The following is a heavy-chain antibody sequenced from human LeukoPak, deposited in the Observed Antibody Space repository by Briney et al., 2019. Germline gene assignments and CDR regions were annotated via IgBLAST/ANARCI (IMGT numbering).Heavy chain of an antibody. D-gene: IGHD3-9*01. J-gene: IGHJ6*02. CDR2: INPSGGST. Sequence: ASVKVSCKASGYTFTSYFMHWVRQAPGQGLEWMGIINPSGGSTNNAQKFQGRVTMIRDTSTSTVFMELSSLRSEDTAVYYCARGVLGDILTGYYLYYYGMDVWGQGTTVTVSS. CDR1: GYTFTSYF. CDR3: ARGVLGDILTGYYLYYYGMDV. V-gene: IGHV1-46*01.